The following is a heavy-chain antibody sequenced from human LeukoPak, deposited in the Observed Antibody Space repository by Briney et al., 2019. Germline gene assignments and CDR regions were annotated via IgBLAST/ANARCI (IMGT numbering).Heavy chain of an antibody. V-gene: IGHV3-23*01. D-gene: IGHD3-10*01. J-gene: IGHJ4*02. Sequence: LTGGSVRLSCAASGFTLSSYAMSWVRQAPGKGLEWFSAIRDSGGSTYYADSVKGRFTISRDNSKNRLYLQMNSLRAEDTAVYYCATRTMVRGVATNTDYWGQGTLVTVSS. CDR1: GFTLSSYA. CDR3: ATRTMVRGVATNTDY. CDR2: IRDSGGST.